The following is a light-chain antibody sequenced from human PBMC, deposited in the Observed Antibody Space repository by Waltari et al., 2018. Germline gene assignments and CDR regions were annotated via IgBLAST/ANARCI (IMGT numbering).Light chain of an antibody. CDR2: AAS. V-gene: IGKV1-12*01. Sequence: IQLTQPPDSVSAPLGDGVTISCRASQDVSTWVAWYQQKPGKAPNLLISAASSLQSGVPSRFSGSGSGTDFTLTISGLQPEDFTIYFCQQTDSFPLTFGGGTKVELK. CDR1: QDVSTW. J-gene: IGKJ4*01. CDR3: QQTDSFPLT.